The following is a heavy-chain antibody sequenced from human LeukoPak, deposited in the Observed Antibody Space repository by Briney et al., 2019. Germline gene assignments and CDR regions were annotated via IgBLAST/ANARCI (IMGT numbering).Heavy chain of an antibody. Sequence: ASLKVSCKASGYTFTSYGISWVRQSPGQGLEWMGWISAYNGNTVYAQKFQGRVTMTTDTSTRVAYMELRNLRSDDTAVYYCARDLGRGYITAMAADYWGQGTLVTVS. V-gene: IGHV1-18*01. CDR3: ARDLGRGYITAMAADY. J-gene: IGHJ4*02. D-gene: IGHD5-18*01. CDR2: ISAYNGNT. CDR1: GYTFTSYG.